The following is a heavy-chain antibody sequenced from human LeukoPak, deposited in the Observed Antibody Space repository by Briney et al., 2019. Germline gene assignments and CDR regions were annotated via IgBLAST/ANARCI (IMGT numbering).Heavy chain of an antibody. Sequence: GGSLRLSCAASGFTFSSYEMNWVRQAPGKGLEWVSAISGSGGSTYYADSVKGRFTISRDNAKNSLYLQMNSLRVEDTAVYYCARLSPTGEADYWGQGTLVTVSS. D-gene: IGHD7-27*01. CDR1: GFTFSSYE. V-gene: IGHV3-48*03. CDR2: ISGSGGST. CDR3: ARLSPTGEADY. J-gene: IGHJ4*02.